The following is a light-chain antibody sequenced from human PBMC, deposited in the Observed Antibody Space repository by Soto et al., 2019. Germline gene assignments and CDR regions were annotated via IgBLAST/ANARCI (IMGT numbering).Light chain of an antibody. CDR3: QQSYSTPGGFT. J-gene: IGKJ3*01. V-gene: IGKV1-39*01. Sequence: DIQMTQSPSSLSASVGDRVTITCRASQSISTYLNWYQHKPGKAPKLLIYAASTLQSGVPSRFSGSGSGTDFTLTISRLQPEDFATYYCQQSYSTPGGFTFGPGTKVDIK. CDR1: QSISTY. CDR2: AAS.